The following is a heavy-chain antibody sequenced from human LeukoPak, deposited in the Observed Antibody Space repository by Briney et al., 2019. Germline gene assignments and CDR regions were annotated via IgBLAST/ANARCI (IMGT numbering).Heavy chain of an antibody. V-gene: IGHV4-59*12. D-gene: IGHD2-21*02. Sequence: PSETLSLTCTVSGGSISSYYWSWIRQPPGKGLEWIGYIYYSGSTNYNPSLKSRVTISVDTSKNQFSLKLSSVTAADTAVYYCARWRGLGDPSFDYWGQRTLVTVSS. CDR1: GGSISSYY. CDR2: IYYSGST. CDR3: ARWRGLGDPSFDY. J-gene: IGHJ4*02.